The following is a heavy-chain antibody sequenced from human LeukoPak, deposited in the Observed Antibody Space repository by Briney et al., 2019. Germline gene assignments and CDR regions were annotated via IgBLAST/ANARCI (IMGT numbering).Heavy chain of an antibody. D-gene: IGHD1-26*01. CDR1: GYTLTELS. CDR2: FVPEDDET. Sequence: GSVKVSCKVSGYTLTELSRHWVRQAPGGGREWMGGFVPEDDETIYAQKFQDRVTMTEDTSTDTAYMELSSLRSEDTAVYYCALVGATYYFDYWGQGTLVTVSS. CDR3: ALVGATYYFDY. V-gene: IGHV1-24*01. J-gene: IGHJ4*02.